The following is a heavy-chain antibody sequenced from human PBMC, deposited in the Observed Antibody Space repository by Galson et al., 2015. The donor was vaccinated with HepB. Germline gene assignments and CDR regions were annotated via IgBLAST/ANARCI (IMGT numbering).Heavy chain of an antibody. J-gene: IGHJ5*02. CDR1: GFTFSSYG. CDR2: IWYDGSNK. CDR3: ARGSVLLWFGELFP. D-gene: IGHD3-10*01. Sequence: SLRLSCAASGFTFSSYGMHWVRQAPGKGLEWVAVIWYDGSNKYYADSVKGRFTISRDNSKNTLYLQMNSLRAEDTAVYYCARGSVLLWFGELFPWGQGTLVTVSS. V-gene: IGHV3-33*08.